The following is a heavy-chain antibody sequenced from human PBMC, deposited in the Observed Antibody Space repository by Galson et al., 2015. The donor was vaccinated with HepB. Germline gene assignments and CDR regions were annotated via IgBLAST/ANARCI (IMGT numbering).Heavy chain of an antibody. CDR2: VNPSGGST. Sequence: SVKVSCKASGYTFTSYYMHWVRQAPGQGLGWMGIVNPSGGSTSYAQRFQGRVTMTRDTSTSTVYMELSSLRSEDTAVYYCARGYCSGGSCYLFDYWGQGTLVTVSS. CDR3: ARGYCSGGSCYLFDY. J-gene: IGHJ4*02. CDR1: GYTFTSYY. V-gene: IGHV1-46*01. D-gene: IGHD2-15*01.